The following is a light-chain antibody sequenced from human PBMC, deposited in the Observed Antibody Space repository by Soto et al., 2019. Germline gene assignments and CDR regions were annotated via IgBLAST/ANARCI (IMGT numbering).Light chain of an antibody. V-gene: IGKV1-39*01. J-gene: IGKJ4*01. CDR3: QQSYSTPLT. CDR1: QSISSY. CDR2: AAS. Sequence: DIQMTQSPSSLSASVGDRVTITCRASQSISSYLNWYQQKPGKAPKLLIYAASSMHSGVPSRFSDSGSGTDFTITISSLQPEDFATYYCQQSYSTPLTCCGGTKVEIK.